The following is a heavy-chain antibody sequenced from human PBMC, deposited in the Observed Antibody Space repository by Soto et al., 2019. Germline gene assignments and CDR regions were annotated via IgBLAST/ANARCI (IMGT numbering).Heavy chain of an antibody. CDR1: GGSISDYN. CDR2: IYYNGRT. Sequence: SETLSLTCSVSGGSISDYNWSWIRQPPGRGLEWIGYIYYNGRTNYNPSLKSRVTISLDTSKNWISLNLRSVTAADTAVYYCATLNYYDATDYFDSWGQGTLVTVSS. D-gene: IGHD3-22*01. CDR3: ATLNYYDATDYFDS. V-gene: IGHV4-59*01. J-gene: IGHJ4*02.